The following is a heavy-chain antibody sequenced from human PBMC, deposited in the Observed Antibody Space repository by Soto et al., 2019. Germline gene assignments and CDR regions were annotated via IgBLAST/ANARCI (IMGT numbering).Heavy chain of an antibody. CDR3: AKAISTSRTLLDY. D-gene: IGHD3-9*01. CDR1: GFTFSSHA. CDR2: TSANGGST. J-gene: IGHJ4*02. Sequence: EVQLLESGGGLVQPGGSLSLSCAASGFTFSSHAMSWVRQAPGKGLEWVSGTSANGGSTYYTDPVKGRFTISRDNAKNTLYLQMNSLRAEDTAVYYCAKAISTSRTLLDYWGQGTLVTVSS. V-gene: IGHV3-23*01.